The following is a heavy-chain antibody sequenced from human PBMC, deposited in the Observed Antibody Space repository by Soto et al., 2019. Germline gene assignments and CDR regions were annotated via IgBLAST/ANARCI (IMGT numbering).Heavy chain of an antibody. D-gene: IGHD3-10*01. Sequence: QLQLQESGSGLVKPSQTLSLTCAVSGGSMRSGDYSWSWIRQPPGKGLEWIGYIYYSGNTYYNPSITSRVTISVDMSKNQFSLKLSSVTAAETAVYYCARAAGNHYGSGSLFDYWGQGILVTVSS. V-gene: IGHV4-30-2*01. CDR1: GGSMRSGDYS. J-gene: IGHJ4*02. CDR3: ARAAGNHYGSGSLFDY. CDR2: IYYSGNT.